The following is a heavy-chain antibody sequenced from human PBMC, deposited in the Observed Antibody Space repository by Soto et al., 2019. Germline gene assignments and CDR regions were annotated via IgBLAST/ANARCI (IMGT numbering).Heavy chain of an antibody. D-gene: IGHD2-15*01. Sequence: QVQVVESGGGVVQPGRSLRLSCAASGFTFSSYGMHWVRQAPGKGLEWVAVIWSDGSNKYYADSLKGRFIVSRDNSKNRLCLQMNSLRAEDTAVHYCAVETCRGGSGYTPCYYDSGMAGWGQGTTVIVST. V-gene: IGHV3-33*01. J-gene: IGHJ6*01. CDR3: AVETCRGGSGYTPCYYDSGMAG. CDR1: GFTFSSYG. CDR2: IWSDGSNK.